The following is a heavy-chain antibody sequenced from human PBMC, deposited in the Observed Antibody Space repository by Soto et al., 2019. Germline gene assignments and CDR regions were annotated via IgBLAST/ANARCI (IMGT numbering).Heavy chain of an antibody. Sequence: QVQLVESGGGLVKPGGSLRLSCAASGFTFSDYYMSWIRQAPGKGLEWVSYISSSGSTIYYADSVKGRFTISRDNAKNSLYLQMSSLRAEDAAVYYCARDSYSSSSGKESDYYYMDVWGKGTTVTVSS. CDR1: GFTFSDYY. J-gene: IGHJ6*03. CDR3: ARDSYSSSSGKESDYYYMDV. V-gene: IGHV3-11*01. CDR2: ISSSGSTI. D-gene: IGHD6-6*01.